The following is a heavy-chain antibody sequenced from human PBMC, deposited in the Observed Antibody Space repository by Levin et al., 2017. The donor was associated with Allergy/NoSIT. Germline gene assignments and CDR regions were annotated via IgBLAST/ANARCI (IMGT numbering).Heavy chain of an antibody. CDR1: GYTFSSYG. V-gene: IGHV7-4-1*02. CDR2: INTNNGNP. CDR3: ARRSPNDY. J-gene: IGHJ4*02. Sequence: ASVKVSCKASGYTFSSYGVNWVRQAPGQGLEWMGWINTNNGNPTYAQGFTGRFVFSLDTSVSTAYLQISSLKAEDTAVYYCARRSPNDYWGQGTLVTVSS.